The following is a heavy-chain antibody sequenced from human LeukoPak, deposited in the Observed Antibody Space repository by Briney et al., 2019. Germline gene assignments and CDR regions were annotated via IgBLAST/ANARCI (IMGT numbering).Heavy chain of an antibody. D-gene: IGHD5-18*01. CDR3: ANHPPTALHANGY. CDR2: ISYDGSNK. Sequence: PGGSLRLSCAASGFTFNNYWMHWVRQAPGKGLEWVAVISYDGSNKYYADSVKGRFTISRDNSKNTLYLQMNSLRAEDTAVYYCANHPPTALHANGYWGQGTLVTVSS. J-gene: IGHJ4*02. CDR1: GFTFNNYW. V-gene: IGHV3-30*18.